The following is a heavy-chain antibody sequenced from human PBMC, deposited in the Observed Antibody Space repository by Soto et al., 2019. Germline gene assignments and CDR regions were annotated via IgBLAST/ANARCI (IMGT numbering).Heavy chain of an antibody. CDR1: GGTFSSYT. D-gene: IGHD3-22*01. CDR2: IIPILGIA. J-gene: IGHJ3*02. CDR3: ATDDGSGYPRTFGI. V-gene: IGHV1-69*02. Sequence: QVQLVQSGAEVKKPGSSVKVSCKASGGTFSSYTISWVRQAPGQGVEWMGRIIPILGIANYAQKFQGRVTITEEQSTSAAYMELSSVRGEDSVVYYSATDDGSGYPRTFGIWGPGTMVPLSS.